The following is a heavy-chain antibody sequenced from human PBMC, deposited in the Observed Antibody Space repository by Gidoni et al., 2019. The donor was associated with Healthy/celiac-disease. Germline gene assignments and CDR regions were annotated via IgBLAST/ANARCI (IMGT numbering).Heavy chain of an antibody. CDR2: SYYSGST. Sequence: VQLQESRAGLVQPSATLSLTCTAAGGTGSSGCYYWSWIRQPPGKGLGWIGYSYYSGSTNYTPSLKSRVTISVDTSKNLFALKLGAVTAADAAVDYCAGVVGAINNWFDPWGQGTLVTVSS. V-gene: IGHV4-61*01. J-gene: IGHJ5*02. CDR1: GGTGSSGCYY. CDR3: AGVVGAINNWFDP. D-gene: IGHD1-26*01.